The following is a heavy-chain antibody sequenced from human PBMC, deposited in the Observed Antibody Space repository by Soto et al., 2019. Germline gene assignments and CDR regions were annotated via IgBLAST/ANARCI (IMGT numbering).Heavy chain of an antibody. D-gene: IGHD6-19*01. J-gene: IGHJ4*02. CDR3: AKAYSSRWYYDS. Sequence: EVQLLESGGGLVQPGGSLRLSCAASGFTFSNYAMSWVRQAPGKGLEGVSLVSGSGAITYYADSVKGRFTVSSDNSKDTLYLQMNTLRAEDTAVYYCAKAYSSRWYYDSWGQGTLVTVSS. V-gene: IGHV3-23*01. CDR2: VSGSGAIT. CDR1: GFTFSNYA.